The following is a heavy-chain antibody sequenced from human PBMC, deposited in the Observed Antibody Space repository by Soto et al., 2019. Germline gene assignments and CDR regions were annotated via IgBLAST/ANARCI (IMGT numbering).Heavy chain of an antibody. CDR3: ARLRVVKEAFDI. CDR2: IYYSGST. Sequence: SETLSLTCTVSGGSISSSSYYWGWIRQPPGKGLEWIGSIYYSGSTYYNPSLKSRVTISVDTSKNQFSLKLSSVTAADTAVYYCARLRVVKEAFDIWGQGTMVTVSS. CDR1: GGSISSSSYY. D-gene: IGHD3-3*01. V-gene: IGHV4-39*01. J-gene: IGHJ3*02.